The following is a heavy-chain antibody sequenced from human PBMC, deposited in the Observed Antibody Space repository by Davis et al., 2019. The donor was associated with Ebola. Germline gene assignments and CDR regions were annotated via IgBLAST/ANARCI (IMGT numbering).Heavy chain of an antibody. V-gene: IGHV1-18*01. CDR2: ISAYNGNT. CDR1: GYTFTSYG. J-gene: IGHJ4*02. D-gene: IGHD3-3*01. Sequence: ASVKVSCKASGYTFTSYGISWVRQAPGQGLEWMGWISAYNGNTNYAQKLQGRVTMTTDTSTSTAYMELRSLRSDDTAVYYCAKSLWSGYPRGGFDYWGQGTLVTVSS. CDR3: AKSLWSGYPRGGFDY.